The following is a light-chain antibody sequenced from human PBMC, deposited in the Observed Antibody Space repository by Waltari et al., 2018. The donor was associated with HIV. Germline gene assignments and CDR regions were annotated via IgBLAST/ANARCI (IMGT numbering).Light chain of an antibody. J-gene: IGLJ2*01. V-gene: IGLV2-11*01. Sequence: QSALTQPRSVSGSPGQSVTISCTGTSSDVGGYNYVPWYQQHPGKAPKLMIYDVSKRPSGVPYRFSGSRSGNTASLTISGLQAEDEADYYCCSYAGSYTSLFGGGTKLTVL. CDR1: SSDVGGYNY. CDR3: CSYAGSYTSL. CDR2: DVS.